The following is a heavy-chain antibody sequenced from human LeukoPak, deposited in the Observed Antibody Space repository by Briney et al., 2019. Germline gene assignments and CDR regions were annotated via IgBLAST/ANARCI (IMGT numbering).Heavy chain of an antibody. CDR3: AREVGGHDSEYGDSPRGGWFDP. CDR1: GGTFSSYA. J-gene: IGHJ5*02. V-gene: IGHV1-2*04. CDR2: INPNSGGT. D-gene: IGHD4-17*01. Sequence: GASVRVSCKASGGTFSSYAISWVRQAPGQGPEWMGWINPNSGGTNYAQKFQGWVTMTRDTSISTAYMELSRLRSDDTAVYYCAREVGGHDSEYGDSPRGGWFDPWGQGTLVTVSS.